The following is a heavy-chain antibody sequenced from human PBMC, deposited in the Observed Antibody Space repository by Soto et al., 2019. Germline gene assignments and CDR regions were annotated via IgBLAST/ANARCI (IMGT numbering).Heavy chain of an antibody. CDR1: KFTFSSYS. CDR3: AKVKWGIAAAGT. V-gene: IGHV3-30*04. Sequence: PGGSLRLSCAASKFTFSSYSMHWVRQAPGRGLEWVAVILNDGSDKDYADSVKGRFSISRDNSKHTLYLQMNSLRAEDTAVYYCAKVKWGIAAAGTWGQGTLVTVSS. D-gene: IGHD6-13*01. J-gene: IGHJ5*02. CDR2: ILNDGSDK.